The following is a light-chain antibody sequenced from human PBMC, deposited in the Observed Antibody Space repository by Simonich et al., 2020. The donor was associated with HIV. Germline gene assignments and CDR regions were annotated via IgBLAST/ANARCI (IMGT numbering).Light chain of an antibody. CDR2: GAS. J-gene: IGKJ2*01. CDR1: QSVSTT. CDR3: QQYNSYPYT. Sequence: EIVMTQSPATLSVSPGERATLSCRASQSVSTTLAWYQQKPGQAPRRLIYGASTRATGIPARFSGSGSGTEFTLTISSMQSEDFATYYCQQYNSYPYTFGQGTKLEIK. V-gene: IGKV3-15*01.